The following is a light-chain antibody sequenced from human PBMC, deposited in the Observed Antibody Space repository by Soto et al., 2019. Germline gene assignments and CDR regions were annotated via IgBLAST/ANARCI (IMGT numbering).Light chain of an antibody. J-gene: IGLJ1*01. V-gene: IGLV2-14*03. CDR2: HVT. CDR1: SVDVGGYSY. CDR3: SSYTSSTAYI. Sequence: QSSLTQAAYVSGSPGQSITISWTGTSVDVGGYSYVSWYQQHPGDAPKLMIFHVTNRPSGVSDRFSGSKSGNTASLTISGLQAEDEADYYCSSYTSSTAYIFGTGTKVTGL.